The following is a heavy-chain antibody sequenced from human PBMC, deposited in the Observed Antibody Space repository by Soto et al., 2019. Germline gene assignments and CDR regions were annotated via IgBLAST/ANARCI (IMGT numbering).Heavy chain of an antibody. Sequence: QVQLVESGGGVVQPGRSLRLSCAASGFTFSSYGMHWVRQAPGKGLEWVAVIWYDGSNKYYADSVKGRFTISRDNSKNTLYLQMNSLRAEDTAVYYCARDPEMAIYYFDHWGQGTLVTVSS. CDR1: GFTFSSYG. CDR3: ARDPEMAIYYFDH. CDR2: IWYDGSNK. J-gene: IGHJ4*02. V-gene: IGHV3-33*01.